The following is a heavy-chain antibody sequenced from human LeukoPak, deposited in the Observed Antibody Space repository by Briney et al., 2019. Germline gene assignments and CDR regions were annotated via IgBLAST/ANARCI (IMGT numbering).Heavy chain of an antibody. CDR2: IIPILGIA. J-gene: IGHJ5*02. CDR3: ARGFELERLTSPTKFDP. V-gene: IGHV1-69*04. D-gene: IGHD1-1*01. Sequence: SVKVSCKASGGTFSSYAISWVRQAPGQGLEWMGRIIPILGIANYAQKFQGRVTITADKSTSTAYMELSSLRSEDTAVYYCARGFELERLTSPTKFDPWGQGTLVTVSS. CDR1: GGTFSSYA.